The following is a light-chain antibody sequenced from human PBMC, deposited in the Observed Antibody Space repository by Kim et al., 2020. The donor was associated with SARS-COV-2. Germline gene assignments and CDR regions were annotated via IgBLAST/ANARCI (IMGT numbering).Light chain of an antibody. Sequence: SGSPGERATLSCRASQSVTRNLAWYQQKPGKAPRLLIYGASTRATGIPAGFSGSGSGTEFTLTISSLQSEDFAVYYCQQYNNWPYTFGQGTKLEI. J-gene: IGKJ2*01. CDR3: QQYNNWPYT. CDR1: QSVTRN. V-gene: IGKV3-15*01. CDR2: GAS.